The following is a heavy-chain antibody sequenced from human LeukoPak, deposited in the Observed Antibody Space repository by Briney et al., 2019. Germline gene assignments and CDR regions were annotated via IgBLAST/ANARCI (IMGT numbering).Heavy chain of an antibody. D-gene: IGHD6-19*01. CDR2: INPNSGGT. CDR3: ARSADFVDLRYSSGWYVCTA. Sequence: GASVKVSCKASGYTFTGYYMHWVRQAPGQGLEWMGWINPNSGGTNYAQKFQGRVTMTRDTSISTAYMELSRLRSDDTAVYYCARSADFVDLRYSSGWYVCTAWGQGTLVTVSS. V-gene: IGHV1-2*02. CDR1: GYTFTGYY. J-gene: IGHJ4*02.